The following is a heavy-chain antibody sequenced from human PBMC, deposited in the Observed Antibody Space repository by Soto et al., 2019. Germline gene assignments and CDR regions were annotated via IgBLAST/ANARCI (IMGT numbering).Heavy chain of an antibody. CDR3: ARDVIVVVVAASQSDAFDI. D-gene: IGHD2-15*01. CDR2: IYYSGST. V-gene: IGHV4-61*05. J-gene: IGHJ3*02. CDR1: GGSIRSSSYY. Sequence: SESLSLTCTVSGGSIRSSSYYWGWIRQHPGKGLEWIGYIYYSGSTNYNPSLKSRVTISVDTSKNQFSLKLSSVTAADTAVYYCARDVIVVVVAASQSDAFDIWGQGTMVTVSS.